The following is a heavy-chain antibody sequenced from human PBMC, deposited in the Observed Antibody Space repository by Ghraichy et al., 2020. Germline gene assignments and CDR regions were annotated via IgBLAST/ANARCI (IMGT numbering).Heavy chain of an antibody. J-gene: IGHJ2*01. CDR2: IYSAGST. Sequence: GALRLSCAASGLTVSSNYMSWVRQAPGKGLEWVSTIYSAGSTYYADSVKGRFTISRHNSKNTLYLQMNSLRAEDTAVYYCARVIVGATGWYFDLWGRGTLVTVSS. V-gene: IGHV3-53*04. CDR1: GLTVSSNY. CDR3: ARVIVGATGWYFDL. D-gene: IGHD1-26*01.